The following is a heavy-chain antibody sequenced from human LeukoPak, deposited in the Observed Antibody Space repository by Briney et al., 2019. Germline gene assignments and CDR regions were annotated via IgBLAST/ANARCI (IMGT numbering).Heavy chain of an antibody. D-gene: IGHD3-9*01. CDR1: GFTFSSYE. J-gene: IGHJ4*02. CDR3: AREDRYARYFDY. V-gene: IGHV3-48*03. CDR2: IRVSGNTI. Sequence: SGGSLRLSCAAYGFTFSSYEMNWVRQDPGKGREWDPYIRVSGNTIYYADSVKGRLTLSRDKTKNSLYMQMHSLRNADTSVYFCAREDRYARYFDYWGQGTLVTVSS.